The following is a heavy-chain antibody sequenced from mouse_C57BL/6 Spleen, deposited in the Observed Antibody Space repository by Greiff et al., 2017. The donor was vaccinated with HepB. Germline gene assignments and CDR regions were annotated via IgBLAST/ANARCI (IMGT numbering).Heavy chain of an antibody. V-gene: IGHV5-9*01. CDR1: GFTFSSYT. CDR3: ARHNYYGSSFFAY. Sequence: EVQLVESGGGLVKPGGSLKLSCAASGFTFSSYTMSWVRQTPEKRLEWVATISGGGGNTYYPDSVKGRFTISRDNAKNTLYLQMSSLRSEDTALYYCARHNYYGSSFFAYWGQGTLVTVSA. D-gene: IGHD1-1*01. CDR2: ISGGGGNT. J-gene: IGHJ3*01.